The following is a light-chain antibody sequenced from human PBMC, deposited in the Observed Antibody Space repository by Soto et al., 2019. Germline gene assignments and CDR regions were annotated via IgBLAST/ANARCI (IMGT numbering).Light chain of an antibody. CDR1: QGISSY. CDR3: QQYYSYPRT. V-gene: IGKV1-8*01. CDR2: AAS. J-gene: IGKJ3*01. Sequence: AIRMTQSPSSFSASTGDRVTITCRASQGISSYLAWYQQKPGKAPKLLIYAASTLQSGVPSRFSGSGSGTDFTLTISCLPSEDFAPYYCQQYYSYPRTFGRGTKVDIK.